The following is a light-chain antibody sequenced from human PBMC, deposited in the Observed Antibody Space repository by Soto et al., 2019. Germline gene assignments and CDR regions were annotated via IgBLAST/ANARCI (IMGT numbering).Light chain of an antibody. CDR2: QVS. V-gene: IGKV2-30*02. CDR1: VSLLHSDGNTY. J-gene: IGKJ1*01. Sequence: EVVMTQSPLSLPVTLGQPASISFSASVSLLHSDGNTYWNGFLQRRGHSPRRLIYQVSNRDSGVPDRFCGSGSGIDFILKISRVEAADVGVYYCMQGTYWPWTFGQGTKVDI. CDR3: MQGTYWPWT.